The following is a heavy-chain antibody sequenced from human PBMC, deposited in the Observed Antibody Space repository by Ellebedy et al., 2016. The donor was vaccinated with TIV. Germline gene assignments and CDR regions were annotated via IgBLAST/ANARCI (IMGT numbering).Heavy chain of an antibody. V-gene: IGHV3-33*01. D-gene: IGHD3-22*01. J-gene: IGHJ3*02. CDR3: ARDSSGAFDI. CDR1: GFTFSSYG. Sequence: GESLKISXAASGFTFSSYGMHWVRQAPGKGLEWVAVIWYDGSNKYYADSVKGRFTISRDNSKNTLYLQMNSLRAEDTAVYYCARDSSGAFDIWGQGTMVTVSS. CDR2: IWYDGSNK.